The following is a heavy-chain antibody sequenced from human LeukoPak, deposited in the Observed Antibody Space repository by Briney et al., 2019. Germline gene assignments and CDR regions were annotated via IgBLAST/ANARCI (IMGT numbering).Heavy chain of an antibody. D-gene: IGHD2-8*01. J-gene: IGHJ4*02. CDR2: KYTLKSNA. CDR1: GYLFIYYW. Sequence: GGSLQISGMCSGYLFIYYWIGWARQLPGKGLEWMRTKYTLKSNARYSPSFQGQLTISVDKSINTAYLQWSRLTASDTAVYYCARQDGNGWYYCDYWGQGTLVTVS. V-gene: IGHV5-51*01. CDR3: ARQDGNGWYYCDY.